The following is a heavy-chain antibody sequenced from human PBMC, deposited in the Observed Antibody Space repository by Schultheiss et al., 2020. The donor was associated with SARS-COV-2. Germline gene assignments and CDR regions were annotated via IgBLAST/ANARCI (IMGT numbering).Heavy chain of an antibody. V-gene: IGHV3-21*01. J-gene: IGHJ6*02. CDR1: GFTFSSFT. D-gene: IGHD2-15*01. Sequence: GGSLRLSCVASGFTFSSFTMNWVRQAPGKGLEWVSSIVSSSSYIYYADSVKGRFTISRDNAKNSLYLQMNSLRAEDTAVYYCARDLGYCSGDSCYYYGMDDWGQGTTVTVSS. CDR3: ARDLGYCSGDSCYYYGMDD. CDR2: IVSSSSYI.